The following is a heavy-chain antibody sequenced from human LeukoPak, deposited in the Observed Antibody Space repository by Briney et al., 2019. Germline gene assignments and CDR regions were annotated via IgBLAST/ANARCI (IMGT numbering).Heavy chain of an antibody. J-gene: IGHJ6*02. V-gene: IGHV4-59*01. Sequence: SETLSLTCTVSGGSITIDYFNWIRQPPGKGLEWVGYIYKGGSPDYNLSLKSRVTISVDTSKNQLSLKLSSVTAADTAVYYCARSASGSSYGMDVWGQGTTVTVFS. CDR1: GGSITIDY. CDR3: ARSASGSSYGMDV. D-gene: IGHD6-25*01. CDR2: IYKGGSP.